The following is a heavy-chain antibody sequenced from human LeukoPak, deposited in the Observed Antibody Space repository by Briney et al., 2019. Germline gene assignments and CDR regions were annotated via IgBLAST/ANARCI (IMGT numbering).Heavy chain of an antibody. V-gene: IGHV3-21*01. CDR1: GFTFSSYS. CDR2: ISSSSSYI. J-gene: IGHJ5*02. D-gene: IGHD5-18*01. Sequence: KTGGSLRLSCAASGFTFSSYSMNWVRQAPGKGLEWVSSISSSSSYIYYADSVKGRFTISRDNAKNSLYLQMISLRAEDTAVYYCASSGTAMVKWFDPWGQGTLVTVSS. CDR3: ASSGTAMVKWFDP.